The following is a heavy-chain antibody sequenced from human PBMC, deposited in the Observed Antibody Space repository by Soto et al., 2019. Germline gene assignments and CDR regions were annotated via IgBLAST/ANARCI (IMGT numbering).Heavy chain of an antibody. CDR1: GGSTSSSLYQ. J-gene: IGHJ4*02. D-gene: IGHD1-26*01. CDR3: ARLSGSYNDRYFDN. CDR2: VYYNGNT. Sequence: SETLSLTCTVSGGSTSSSLYQWVWFRQPPGKGLEWIGNVYYNGNTYYNPSLKSRLTISVDTSNNQFSLKVKSVTAADTAVYYCARLSGSYNDRYFDNWGQGTLVT. V-gene: IGHV4-39*01.